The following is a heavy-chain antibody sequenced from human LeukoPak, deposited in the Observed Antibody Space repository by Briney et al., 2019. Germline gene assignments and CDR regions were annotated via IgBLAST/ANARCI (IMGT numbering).Heavy chain of an antibody. Sequence: LSLTCAVSGGSISSSNWWSWVRQAPGKGPEWVAVISYDGSNKYYADSVKGRFTISRDNSKNTLYLQMNSLRAEDTAVYYCAKDPLFYDSSGYFDYWGQGTLVTVSS. V-gene: IGHV3-30*18. CDR1: GGSISSSN. CDR3: AKDPLFYDSSGYFDY. D-gene: IGHD3-22*01. J-gene: IGHJ4*02. CDR2: ISYDGSNK.